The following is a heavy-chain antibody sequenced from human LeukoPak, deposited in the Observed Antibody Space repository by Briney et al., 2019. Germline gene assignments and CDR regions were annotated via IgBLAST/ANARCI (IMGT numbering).Heavy chain of an antibody. D-gene: IGHD3-10*01. V-gene: IGHV4-59*08. CDR3: ARHHDSGTYPLDY. J-gene: IGHJ4*02. CDR1: GGSISSYY. CDR2: IYYSGST. Sequence: SETLSLTCTVSGGSISSYYWSWIRQPPGKGLEWIGNIYYSGSTNYNPSLKSRVTISVDKSKNQFSLKLSSVTAADTAMYYCARHHDSGTYPLDYWGQGTLVTVSS.